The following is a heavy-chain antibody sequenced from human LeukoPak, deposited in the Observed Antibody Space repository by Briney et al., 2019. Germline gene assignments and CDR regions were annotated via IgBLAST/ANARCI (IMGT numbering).Heavy chain of an antibody. Sequence: SETLSLTCTVSGGSISSSSYHWGWIRQPPGKGLEWIGSIYYSRSTYYNPSLKSRVTISVDTSKNEYSLKLSSVTAADTAVYYCARHRRAIAAPGGEFDYWGQGTLVTVSS. D-gene: IGHD6-6*01. CDR3: ARHRRAIAAPGGEFDY. CDR1: GGSISSSSYH. V-gene: IGHV4-39*01. J-gene: IGHJ4*02. CDR2: IYYSRST.